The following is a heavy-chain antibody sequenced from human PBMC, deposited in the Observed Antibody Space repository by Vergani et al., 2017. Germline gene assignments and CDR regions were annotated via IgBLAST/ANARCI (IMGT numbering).Heavy chain of an antibody. CDR3: ARDGVGDYYDSSGYYTPGMDV. CDR2: IYYSGST. Sequence: QVQLQESGPGLVKPSGTLSLTCAVSGGSISSSNWWSWVRQPPGKGLEWIGSIYYSGSTYYNPSLKSRVTISVDTSKNQFSLKLSSVTAADTAVYYCARDGVGDYYDSSGYYTPGMDVWGQGTTVTVSS. J-gene: IGHJ6*02. D-gene: IGHD3-22*01. V-gene: IGHV4-4*02. CDR1: GGSISSSNW.